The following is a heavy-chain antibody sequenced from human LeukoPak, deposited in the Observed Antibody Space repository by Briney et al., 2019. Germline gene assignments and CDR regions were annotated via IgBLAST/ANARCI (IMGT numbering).Heavy chain of an antibody. CDR2: IYYSGST. Sequence: PSETLSLTCTVSGGSISSGGYYWSWIRQHPGKGLEWIGYIYYSGSTYYNPSLKSRVTISVDTSKNQSSLKLSSVTAADTAVYYCARSGGKRNWFDPWGQGTLVTVSS. J-gene: IGHJ5*02. CDR1: GGSISSGGYY. V-gene: IGHV4-31*03. CDR3: ARSGGKRNWFDP. D-gene: IGHD3-16*01.